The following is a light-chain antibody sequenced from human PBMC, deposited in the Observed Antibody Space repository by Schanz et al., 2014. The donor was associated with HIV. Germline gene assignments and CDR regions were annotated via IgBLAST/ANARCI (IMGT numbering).Light chain of an antibody. CDR1: SSNIGANYD. Sequence: QLVLTQPPSVSGAPGQRVTISCPGSSSNIGANYDLHWYQQVPTTAPKLLIYGNTNRPSGVPDRFSGSRSGTSASLAITGLQAEDEADYFCQSFDRSLSGSVFGGGTKLTVL. V-gene: IGLV1-40*01. CDR2: GNT. J-gene: IGLJ3*02. CDR3: QSFDRSLSGSV.